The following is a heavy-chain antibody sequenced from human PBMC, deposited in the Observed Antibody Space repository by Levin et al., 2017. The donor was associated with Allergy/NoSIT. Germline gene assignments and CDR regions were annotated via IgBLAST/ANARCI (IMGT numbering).Heavy chain of an antibody. CDR1: GFTFSSYA. D-gene: IGHD2-2*01. CDR2: ISGSGGST. CDR3: AKGGELGYCSSTSCQMINY. Sequence: GGSLRLSCAASGFTFSSYAMSWVRQAPGKGLEWVSAISGSGGSTYYADSVKGRFTISRDNSKNTLYLQMNSLRAEDTAVYYCAKGGELGYCSSTSCQMINYWGQGTLVTVSS. V-gene: IGHV3-23*01. J-gene: IGHJ4*02.